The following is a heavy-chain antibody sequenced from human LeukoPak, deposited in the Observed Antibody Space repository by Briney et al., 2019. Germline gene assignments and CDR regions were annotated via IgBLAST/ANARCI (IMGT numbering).Heavy chain of an antibody. V-gene: IGHV4-34*01. CDR1: GGSFSGYY. CDR3: ARGRYGYSGGY. CDR2: INHSGST. D-gene: IGHD5-18*01. Sequence: PSETLSLTCAVYGGSFSGYYWSWIRQPPGKGLEWIGEINHSGSTNYNPSLKSRVTISVDTSKNQFSLKLSSVTAADTAVYYCARGRYGYSGGYWGQGTLVTVSS. J-gene: IGHJ4*02.